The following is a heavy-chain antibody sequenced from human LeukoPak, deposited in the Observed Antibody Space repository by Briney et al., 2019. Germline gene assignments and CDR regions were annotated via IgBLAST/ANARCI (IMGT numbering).Heavy chain of an antibody. CDR3: ARGVRWLQLSYFDY. Sequence: SQTLSLTCPVSSGSVSSGVYYWSWIRQHPGKGLEWIGYIYYSGSTYYNPSLKSRVTISVDTSKNQFSLKLSSVTAADTAVYYCARGVRWLQLSYFDYWGQGTLVTVSS. CDR2: IYYSGST. CDR1: SGSVSSGVYY. D-gene: IGHD5-24*01. V-gene: IGHV4-31*03. J-gene: IGHJ4*02.